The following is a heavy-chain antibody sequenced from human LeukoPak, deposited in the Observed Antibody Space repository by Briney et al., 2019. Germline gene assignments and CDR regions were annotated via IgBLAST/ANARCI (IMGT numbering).Heavy chain of an antibody. CDR2: IRSKANNYAT. CDR1: GFTFSGSA. J-gene: IGHJ4*02. Sequence: GGSLRLYCAASGFTFSGSAVHWVRQASGKGLEWVIRIRSKANNYATAYAASVKVRFAISSDDSKNTAYLQMNGLKTEDTAMYYCTRHSPGYSYGYWGEGTLVSVSS. V-gene: IGHV3-73*01. CDR3: TRHSPGYSYGY. D-gene: IGHD1-1*01.